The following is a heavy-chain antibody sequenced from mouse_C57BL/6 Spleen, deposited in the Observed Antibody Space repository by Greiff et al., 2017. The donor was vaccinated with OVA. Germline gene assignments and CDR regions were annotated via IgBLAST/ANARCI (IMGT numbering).Heavy chain of an antibody. CDR2: IFPGSGST. D-gene: IGHD2-5*01. CDR1: GYTFTSYW. V-gene: IGHV1-55*01. J-gene: IGHJ2*01. Sequence: VQLQQPGAELVKPGASVKMSCKASGYTFTSYWITWVKQRPGQGLEWIGDIFPGSGSTNYNEKFKSKATLTVDTSSSTAYMQLSSLTSEDAAVYYGARRAAYSNYDDWGQGTTLTVSA. CDR3: ARRAAYSNYDD.